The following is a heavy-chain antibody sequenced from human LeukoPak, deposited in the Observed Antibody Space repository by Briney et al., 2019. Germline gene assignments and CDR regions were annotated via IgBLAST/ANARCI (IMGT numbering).Heavy chain of an antibody. J-gene: IGHJ4*02. Sequence: ASVTVSCKASGYTFTSYYMHWVRQAPGQGLEWMGIINPSGGSTSYAQKFQGRVTMTRDTSTSTVYMELSSLRSEDTAVYYCARAPGKRESEGGSTSPYSFDYWGQGTLVTVSS. CDR1: GYTFTSYY. CDR3: ARAPGKRESEGGSTSPYSFDY. CDR2: INPSGGST. D-gene: IGHD2-2*01. V-gene: IGHV1-46*01.